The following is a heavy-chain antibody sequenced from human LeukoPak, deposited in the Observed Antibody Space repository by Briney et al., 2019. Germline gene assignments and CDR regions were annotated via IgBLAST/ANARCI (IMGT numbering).Heavy chain of an antibody. CDR3: AFPAHHWLVRGAFDI. CDR1: GYTLTSNH. CDR2: INPSGDST. D-gene: IGHD6-19*01. Sequence: GASVKVSCKASGYTLTSNHIHWVRQAPGQGLEWMGVINPSGDSTSHAPNFQGRVTVTRDTSTSTVYMELSSLRSEDTAIYYCAFPAHHWLVRGAFDIWGQGTMVTVSS. V-gene: IGHV1-46*01. J-gene: IGHJ3*02.